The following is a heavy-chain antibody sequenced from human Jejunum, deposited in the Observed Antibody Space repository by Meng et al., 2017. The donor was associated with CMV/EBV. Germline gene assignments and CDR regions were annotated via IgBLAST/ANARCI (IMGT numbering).Heavy chain of an antibody. V-gene: IGHV4-4*02. CDR2: ISPTAST. D-gene: IGHD2-2*02. CDR1: W. J-gene: IGHJ4*02. CDR3: ARGRCTRTLCSTGTFDY. Sequence: WWRWRRPPPGKGLEWIGDISPTASTHYNPSLKRRVTMSIDRSKNQFSLKVTSVTAADTALYYCARGRCTRTLCSTGTFDYWGQGTLVTVSS.